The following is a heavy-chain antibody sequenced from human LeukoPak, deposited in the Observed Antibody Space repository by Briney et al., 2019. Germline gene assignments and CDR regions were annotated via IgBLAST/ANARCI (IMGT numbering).Heavy chain of an antibody. D-gene: IGHD1-26*01. Sequence: SETLSLTCTVSGGSISSSSYYWGWIRHPPGKGLEWIGSIYYSGSTYYNPSLKSRVTISVDTSKNQFSLKLSSVTAADTAVYYCARRGSGSYFASHDWGQGTLVTVSS. CDR3: ARRGSGSYFASHD. CDR1: GGSISSSSYY. CDR2: IYYSGST. J-gene: IGHJ4*02. V-gene: IGHV4-39*01.